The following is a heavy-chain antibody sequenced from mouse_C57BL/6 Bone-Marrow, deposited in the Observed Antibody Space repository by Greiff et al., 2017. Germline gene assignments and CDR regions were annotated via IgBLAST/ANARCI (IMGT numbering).Heavy chain of an antibody. V-gene: IGHV1-81*01. Sequence: QVQLQQSGAELARPGASVKLSCKASGYTFTSYGISWVKQRTGQGLEWIGEIYPRSGNTYYNEKFKGKATLTADKSSSTAYMELRSLTSEDSAVYFCARSRLLRLRFAYWGQGTLVTVSA. D-gene: IGHD1-2*01. J-gene: IGHJ3*01. CDR2: IYPRSGNT. CDR3: ARSRLLRLRFAY. CDR1: GYTFTSYG.